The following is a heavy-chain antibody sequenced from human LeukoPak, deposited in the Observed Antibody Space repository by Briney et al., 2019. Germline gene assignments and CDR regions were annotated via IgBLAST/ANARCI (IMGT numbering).Heavy chain of an antibody. CDR3: ARAITIFGVVQHYFDY. CDR2: ISSSSSTI. V-gene: IGHV3-48*01. Sequence: PGGSLRLSCAASGFTFSSYSMNWVRQAPGKGLEWVSYISSSSSTIYYADSVKGRFTISRDNAKNSLYPQMNSLRAEDTAVYYCARAITIFGVVQHYFDYWGQGTLVTVSS. J-gene: IGHJ4*02. D-gene: IGHD3-3*01. CDR1: GFTFSSYS.